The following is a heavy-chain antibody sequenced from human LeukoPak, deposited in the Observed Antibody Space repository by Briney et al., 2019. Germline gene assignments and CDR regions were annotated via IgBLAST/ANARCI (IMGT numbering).Heavy chain of an antibody. D-gene: IGHD3-22*01. Sequence: GGSLRLSCAAPGFTFSSYGMHWVRQAPGKGLEWVAVISYDGSNKYYADSVKGRVTISRDNSKNTLYLQMNSLRAEDTAVYYCAKVAAYYYDSSGYYFDYWGQGTLVTVSS. CDR3: AKVAAYYYDSSGYYFDY. CDR2: ISYDGSNK. J-gene: IGHJ4*02. V-gene: IGHV3-30*18. CDR1: GFTFSSYG.